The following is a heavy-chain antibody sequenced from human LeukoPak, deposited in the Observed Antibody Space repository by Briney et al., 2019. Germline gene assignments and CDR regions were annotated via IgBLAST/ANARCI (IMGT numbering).Heavy chain of an antibody. V-gene: IGHV1-24*01. D-gene: IGHD5-12*01. Sequence: ASENVSCKVSGYTLTVLSMLCAPGASGKAFECREGFDPQGGETIYAQMLQGSVAMTEDTSTDTAYMELSRLRSEDTAVYYCATSCGGDYSGYDCGWFDPWGQGTLVTVSS. CDR2: FDPQGGET. J-gene: IGHJ5*02. CDR1: GYTLTVLS. CDR3: ATSCGGDYSGYDCGWFDP.